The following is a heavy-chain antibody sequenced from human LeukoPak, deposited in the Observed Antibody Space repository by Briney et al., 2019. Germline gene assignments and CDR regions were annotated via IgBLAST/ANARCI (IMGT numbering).Heavy chain of an antibody. CDR3: ARGRPDGSGSYYKFDP. CDR1: GGSISSSSYY. J-gene: IGHJ5*02. V-gene: IGHV4-39*01. Sequence: SETLSLTCTVSGGSISSSSYYWGWIRQPPGKGLEWIGSIYYSGSTYYNPSLKSRVTISVNTSKKQFSLKLSSVTAADTAVYYCARGRPDGSGSYYKFDPWGQGTLVTVSS. CDR2: IYYSGST. D-gene: IGHD3-10*01.